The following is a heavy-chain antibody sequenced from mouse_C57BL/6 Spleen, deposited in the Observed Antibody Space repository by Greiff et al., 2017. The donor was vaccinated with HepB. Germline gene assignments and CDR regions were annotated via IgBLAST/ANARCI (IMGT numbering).Heavy chain of an antibody. V-gene: IGHV1-72*01. J-gene: IGHJ3*01. CDR2: IDPNSGGT. CDR3: ARDGKLRLLFAY. Sequence: QVQLQQPGAELVKPGASVKLSCKASGYTFTSYWMHWVKQRPGRGLEWIGRIDPNSGGTKYNEKFKSKATLTVDKPSSTAYMQLSSLTSEDSAVYDCARDGKLRLLFAYWGQGTLVTVSA. D-gene: IGHD3-2*02. CDR1: GYTFTSYW.